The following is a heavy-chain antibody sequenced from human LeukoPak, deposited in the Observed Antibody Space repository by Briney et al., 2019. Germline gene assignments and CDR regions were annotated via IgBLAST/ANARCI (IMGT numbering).Heavy chain of an antibody. J-gene: IGHJ4*02. V-gene: IGHV4-59*01. Sequence: PSETLSLPCTVSGGSISSYYWSWIRQPPGKGLEWIGYIYYSGSTNYNPSLKSRVTISVDTSKNQFSLKLSSVTAADTAVYYCARGLVVTTYYFDYWGQGTLVTVSS. CDR2: IYYSGST. CDR1: GGSISSYY. CDR3: ARGLVVTTYYFDY. D-gene: IGHD3-22*01.